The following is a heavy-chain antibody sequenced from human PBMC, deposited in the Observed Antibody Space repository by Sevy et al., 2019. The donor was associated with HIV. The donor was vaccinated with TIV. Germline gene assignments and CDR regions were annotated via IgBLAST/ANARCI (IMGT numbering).Heavy chain of an antibody. Sequence: GGSLRLSCAASGFTFSSYGMHWVRQAPGKGLEWVAFIQYDGSNKYYADSVKGRFTVSRDSSKNTLYLQLNSLRGDDTAVYYCAQDGTGFVAAPYNWFDPWGQGTLVTVSS. V-gene: IGHV3-30*02. J-gene: IGHJ5*02. CDR1: GFTFSSYG. CDR3: AQDGTGFVAAPYNWFDP. CDR2: IQYDGSNK. D-gene: IGHD6-6*01.